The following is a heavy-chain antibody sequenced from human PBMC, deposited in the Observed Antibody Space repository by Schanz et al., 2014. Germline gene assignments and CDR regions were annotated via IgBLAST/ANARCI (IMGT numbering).Heavy chain of an antibody. CDR3: ARDYAGFDC. CDR1: GFTVNTNY. V-gene: IGHV3-11*06. D-gene: IGHD3-16*01. Sequence: VQLVESGGGLIQPGGSLRLSCAVSGFTVNTNYMSWVRQAPGKGLEWVSYISSSSIYTNYADSVKGRFTISRDNAKNSLYLQMNSLRAEDTAVYYCARDYAGFDCWGQGTLVTVSS. CDR2: ISSSSIYT. J-gene: IGHJ4*02.